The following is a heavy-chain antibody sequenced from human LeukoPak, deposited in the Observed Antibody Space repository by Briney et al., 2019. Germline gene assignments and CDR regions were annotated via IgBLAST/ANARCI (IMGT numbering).Heavy chain of an antibody. V-gene: IGHV3-7*01. D-gene: IGHD3-16*01. CDR2: IKQDGSEK. Sequence: GGSLRLXCAASGFTCSSYWMSWVRQAPGKGLEWVANIKQDGSEKYYVDSVKGRFTISRDNAKNSLYLQMNSLRAEDTAVYYCAREGGDSFDYWGQGTLVTVSS. CDR3: AREGGDSFDY. J-gene: IGHJ4*02. CDR1: GFTCSSYW.